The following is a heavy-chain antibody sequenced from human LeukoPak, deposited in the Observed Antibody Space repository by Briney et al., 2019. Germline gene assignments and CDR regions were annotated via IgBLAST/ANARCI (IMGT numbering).Heavy chain of an antibody. CDR2: IYPGDSDT. CDR3: AIQGSGSVAGSMD. D-gene: IGHD6-19*01. CDR1: GYIFTSYW. Sequence: GEALEISCKGSGYIFTSYWIGWVRQLPGKGLEWMGIIYPGDSDTRYSPSFQGQVTISADKSISTAYLQWSSLKASDTAMYYCAIQGSGSVAGSMDWGQGTLVTVSS. V-gene: IGHV5-51*01. J-gene: IGHJ4*02.